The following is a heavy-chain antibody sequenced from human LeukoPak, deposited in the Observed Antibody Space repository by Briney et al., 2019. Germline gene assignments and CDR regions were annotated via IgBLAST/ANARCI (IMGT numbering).Heavy chain of an antibody. D-gene: IGHD3-22*01. Sequence: GGSLRLSCAASGFTFNDHAMYWVRQAPGKGLEWVSGINWNSDNIGYADSVKGRFTISRDDAKNSLFLQMNSLRAEDTALYYCARASYYYDTTGLGAVDIWGQGTMVTVSS. V-gene: IGHV3-9*01. CDR3: ARASYYYDTTGLGAVDI. CDR2: INWNSDNI. J-gene: IGHJ3*02. CDR1: GFTFNDHA.